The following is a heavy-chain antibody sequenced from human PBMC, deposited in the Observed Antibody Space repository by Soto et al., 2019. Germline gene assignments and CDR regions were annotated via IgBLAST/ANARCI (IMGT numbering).Heavy chain of an antibody. CDR2: INHSGST. CDR1: GGSFSGYY. V-gene: IGHV4-34*01. CDR3: ARGSYSSSSVSYCYYYYMDV. D-gene: IGHD6-6*01. J-gene: IGHJ6*03. Sequence: PSETLSLTCAVYGGSFSGYYWSWIRQPPGKGLEWIGEINHSGSTNYNPSLKSRVTISVDTSKNQFSLKLSSVTAADTAVYYCARGSYSSSSVSYCYYYYMDVWGKGTTVTVSS.